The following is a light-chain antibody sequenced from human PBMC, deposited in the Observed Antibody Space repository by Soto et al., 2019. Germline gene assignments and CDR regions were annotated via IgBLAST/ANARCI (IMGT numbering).Light chain of an antibody. V-gene: IGLV2-23*01. CDR2: EGS. CDR1: RSEVGSYNL. Sequence: QSELTQPASVSGSPGQSITISCTGTRSEVGSYNLVSWYQQHPGKAPILMIYEGSKRPSGVSNRFSGSRSGNTASLTISGLQADDEGDYYCCSYVGSSSSVFGTGTKVT. J-gene: IGLJ1*01. CDR3: CSYVGSSSSV.